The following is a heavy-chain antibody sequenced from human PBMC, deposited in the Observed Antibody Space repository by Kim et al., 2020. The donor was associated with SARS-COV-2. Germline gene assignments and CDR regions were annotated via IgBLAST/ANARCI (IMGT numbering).Heavy chain of an antibody. D-gene: IGHD3-22*01. J-gene: IGHJ4*02. CDR2: IYPGDSDT. Sequence: GESLKISCKGSGYSFTSYWIGWVRQMPGKGLEWMGIIYPGDSDTRYSPSFQGQVTISADKSISTAYLQWSSLKASDTAMYYCASSTYDSSGYAKYYFDYWGQGTLVTVSS. CDR1: GYSFTSYW. V-gene: IGHV5-51*01. CDR3: ASSTYDSSGYAKYYFDY.